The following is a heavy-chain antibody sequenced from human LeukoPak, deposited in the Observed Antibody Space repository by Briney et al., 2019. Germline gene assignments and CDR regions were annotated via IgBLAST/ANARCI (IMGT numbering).Heavy chain of an antibody. CDR1: GFTFSDYW. CDR2: ISWNSGSI. Sequence: GGSLRLSCAASGFTFSDYWIHWVRQAPGKGLEWVSGISWNSGSIGYADSVKGRFTISRDNAKNSLYLQMNSLRAEDTALYYCAGDIEGATTPLYYYYYGMDVWGQGTTVTVSS. V-gene: IGHV3-9*01. J-gene: IGHJ6*02. D-gene: IGHD1-26*01. CDR3: AGDIEGATTPLYYYYYGMDV.